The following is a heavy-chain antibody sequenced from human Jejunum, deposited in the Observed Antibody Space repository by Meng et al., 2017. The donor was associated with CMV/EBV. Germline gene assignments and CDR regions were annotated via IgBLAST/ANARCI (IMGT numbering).Heavy chain of an antibody. D-gene: IGHD4-17*01. CDR2: IKQDGSEE. V-gene: IGHV3-7*01. CDR3: VRDDYGDYDKWFGP. Sequence: GFTFSRYWISWVRQAPGKGLEWVANIKQDGSEENYVDSVKGRFTISRDNTKNSLFLQMNSLTTDDMAVYYCVRDDYGDYDKWFGPWGQGTLVTVSS. J-gene: IGHJ5*02. CDR1: GFTFSRYW.